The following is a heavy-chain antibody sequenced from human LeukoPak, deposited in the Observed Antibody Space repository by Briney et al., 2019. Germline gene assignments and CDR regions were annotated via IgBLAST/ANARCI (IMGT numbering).Heavy chain of an antibody. CDR1: GGSIITTNW. D-gene: IGHD1-26*01. CDR2: VHLNGAT. V-gene: IGHV4-4*02. Sequence: PSETLSLTCAVSGGSIITTNWWSWVRQPPRKGLEWIGEVHLNGATHYNPSLGSRVSMSIDKSKNHMSLKLTSVTAADTAIYYCTREGGAFSPFGFWGQGTLVTVSS. CDR3: TREGGAFSPFGF. J-gene: IGHJ4*02.